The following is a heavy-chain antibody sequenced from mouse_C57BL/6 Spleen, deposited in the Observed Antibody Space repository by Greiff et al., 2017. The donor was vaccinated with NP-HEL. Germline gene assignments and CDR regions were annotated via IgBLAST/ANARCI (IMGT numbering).Heavy chain of an antibody. Sequence: VQLKESGPELVKPGASVKLSCKASGYTFTSYDINWVKQRPGQGLEWIGWIYPRDGSTKYNEKFKGKATLTVDTSSSTAYMELHSLTSEDSAVYFCAVYDGYPNWYFDVWGTGTTVTVSS. J-gene: IGHJ1*03. CDR1: GYTFTSYD. CDR3: AVYDGYPNWYFDV. CDR2: IYPRDGST. D-gene: IGHD2-3*01. V-gene: IGHV1-85*01.